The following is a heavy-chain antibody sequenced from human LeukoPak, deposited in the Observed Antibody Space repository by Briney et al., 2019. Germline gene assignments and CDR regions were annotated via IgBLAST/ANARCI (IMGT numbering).Heavy chain of an antibody. CDR2: IYYSAST. D-gene: IGHD6-13*01. J-gene: IGHJ5*02. Sequence: SETLSLNCTVSGGSISSSHYYWGWLRQPPGKGLEWIGSIYYSASTDYNPSLKSRVTISVNTSNNLFSLKLSSVTAADTAMYYCVRTFRVATGSPFDPWGQGTLVIVSS. CDR3: VRTFRVATGSPFDP. CDR1: GGSISSSHYY. V-gene: IGHV4-39*01.